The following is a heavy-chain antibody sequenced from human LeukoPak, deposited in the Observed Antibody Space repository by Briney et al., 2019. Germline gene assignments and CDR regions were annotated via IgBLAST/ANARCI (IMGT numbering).Heavy chain of an antibody. Sequence: GGSLRPSCAASGFTFSSYSMNWVRQAPGKGLEWVSSISSSSSYIYYADSVKGRFTISRDNAKNSLYLQMNSLRAEDTAVYYCARYSSSSDAFDIWGQGTMVTVSS. V-gene: IGHV3-21*01. J-gene: IGHJ3*02. CDR1: GFTFSSYS. CDR2: ISSSSSYI. D-gene: IGHD6-6*01. CDR3: ARYSSSSDAFDI.